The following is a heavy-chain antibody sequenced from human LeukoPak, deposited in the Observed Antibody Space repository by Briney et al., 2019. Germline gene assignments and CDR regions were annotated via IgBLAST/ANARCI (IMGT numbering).Heavy chain of an antibody. V-gene: IGHV3-43*01. CDR3: AKGDYYYGMDV. CDR2: ISWDGGST. Sequence: GGSLRLSCAAYGFTFDDYTMEWVRHARGKGMEGVSLISWDGGSTYYADSVKGRFTISRDNSKNSLYLQMNSLRTEDTALYYCAKGDYYYGMDVWGQGTTVTVSS. CDR1: GFTFDDYT. J-gene: IGHJ6*02.